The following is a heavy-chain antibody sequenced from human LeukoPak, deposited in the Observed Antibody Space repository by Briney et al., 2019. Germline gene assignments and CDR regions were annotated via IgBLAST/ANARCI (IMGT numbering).Heavy chain of an antibody. CDR2: ISATGTGT. J-gene: IGHJ4*02. Sequence: PGGSLRLSCAASGFTFSVYAMTWVRQAPGKGLEWVSTISATGTGTYYADSVKGRFTISRDNSKNTLYLQMNSLRAEDTALFYCAKGDNNILTGYYNSFDSWGQGTLVTVSS. CDR1: GFTFSVYA. D-gene: IGHD3-9*01. CDR3: AKGDNNILTGYYNSFDS. V-gene: IGHV3-23*01.